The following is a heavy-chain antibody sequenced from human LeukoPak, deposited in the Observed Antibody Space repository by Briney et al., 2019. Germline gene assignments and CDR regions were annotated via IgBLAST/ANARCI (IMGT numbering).Heavy chain of an antibody. CDR1: GFTFSSYS. CDR3: ARELMVYDMGSYYYYMDV. D-gene: IGHD2-8*01. J-gene: IGHJ6*03. CDR2: LSSSSSYI. Sequence: PGGSLRLSCAASGFTFSSYSMNWVRQAPGKGLEWVSFLSSSSSYINYADSVKGRFTVSRDNAKNSLYLQMNSLRAEDTAVYYCARELMVYDMGSYYYYMDVWGKGTTVTVSS. V-gene: IGHV3-21*04.